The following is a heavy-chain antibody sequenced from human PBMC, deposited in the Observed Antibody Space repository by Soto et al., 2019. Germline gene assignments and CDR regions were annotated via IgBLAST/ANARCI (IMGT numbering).Heavy chain of an antibody. D-gene: IGHD6-13*01. CDR3: ARHVIAAAGTVWFDP. J-gene: IGHJ5*02. CDR2: IYYSGST. CDR1: GGSISSSSYY. Sequence: QLQLQESGPGLVKPSETLSLTCTVSGGSISSSSYYWGWIRQPPGKGLEWIGSIYYSGSTYYNPSLKSRVTISVATSKNQFSLKLSSVTAADTAVYYCARHVIAAAGTVWFDPWGQGTLVTVSS. V-gene: IGHV4-39*01.